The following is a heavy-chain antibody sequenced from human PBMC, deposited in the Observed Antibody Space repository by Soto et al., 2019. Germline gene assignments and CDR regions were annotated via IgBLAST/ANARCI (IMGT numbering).Heavy chain of an antibody. Sequence: QVQLVQSGAEVKKPGSSVKVSCKASGGTFSYYPFTWVRQAPGQGLEWMGAIIPIFGTATYAQKFQGRVTITADESTSTAYMELSSLRSEDTAVYYCARDASSRGWFDPWCQGTLVTVSS. CDR1: GGTFSYYP. J-gene: IGHJ5*02. CDR3: ARDASSRGWFDP. CDR2: IIPIFGTA. V-gene: IGHV1-69*01.